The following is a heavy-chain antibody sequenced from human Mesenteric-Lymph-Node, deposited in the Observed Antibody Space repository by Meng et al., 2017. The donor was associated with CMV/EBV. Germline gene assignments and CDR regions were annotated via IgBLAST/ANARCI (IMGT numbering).Heavy chain of an antibody. V-gene: IGHV4-38-2*02. Sequence: SETLSLTCTVSGYSISSGYYWGWIRQPPGKGLEWIGSIYHSGSTYYNPSLKSRVTISVDTSKNQFSLKLSSVTAADTAVYYCARDSRVTQGWYYYGMDVWGQGTTVTVSS. CDR1: GYSISSGYY. CDR2: IYHSGST. D-gene: IGHD5-18*01. J-gene: IGHJ6*02. CDR3: ARDSRVTQGWYYYGMDV.